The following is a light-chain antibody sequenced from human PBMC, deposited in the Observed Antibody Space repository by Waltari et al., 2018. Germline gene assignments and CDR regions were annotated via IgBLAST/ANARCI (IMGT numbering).Light chain of an antibody. CDR2: RND. V-gene: IGLV1-47*01. Sequence: QSVLIQPPSVSGTPGQRVTISCSGANSNIGSNYVYWFAHLPGEAPKLLVFRNDQRPSGVPGRFSGSKSGTSASLASSGLQSEDEADFYGATWDDSLGGAIFGPGTKVIVL. CDR3: ATWDDSLGGAI. CDR1: NSNIGSNY. J-gene: IGLJ1*01.